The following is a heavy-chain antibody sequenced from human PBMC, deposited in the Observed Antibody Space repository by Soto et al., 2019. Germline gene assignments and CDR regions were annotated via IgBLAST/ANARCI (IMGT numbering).Heavy chain of an antibody. V-gene: IGHV4-34*01. J-gene: IGHJ6*03. D-gene: IGHD3-3*01. CDR3: ARGTRYYDFWSGYKSGYYMDV. Sequence: SETLSLTCAVYGGSFSGYYWSWIRQPPGKGLEWIGEINHSGSTNYNPSLKSRVTISVDTSKNQFSLKLSSVTAADTAVYYCARGTRYYDFWSGYKSGYYMDVWGKGTTVTVSS. CDR1: GGSFSGYY. CDR2: INHSGST.